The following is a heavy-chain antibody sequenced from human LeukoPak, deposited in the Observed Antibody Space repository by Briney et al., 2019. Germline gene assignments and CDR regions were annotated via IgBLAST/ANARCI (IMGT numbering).Heavy chain of an antibody. Sequence: SETLSLTCTVSGGSISTSSYYWVWIRQPPGKGLEWIGSISYSGSTYYNPSLKSRVTISVDTSKNQFSLKLNSVTAADTALYYCSAAYYYDSTGYYQWFDPWGQGTLVTVSA. J-gene: IGHJ5*02. CDR1: GGSISTSSYY. D-gene: IGHD3-22*01. V-gene: IGHV4-39*01. CDR2: ISYSGST. CDR3: SAAYYYDSTGYYQWFDP.